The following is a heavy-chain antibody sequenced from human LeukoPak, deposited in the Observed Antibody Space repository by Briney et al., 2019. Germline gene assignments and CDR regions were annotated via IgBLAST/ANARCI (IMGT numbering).Heavy chain of an antibody. CDR3: ARSRSNWNFRPLDY. CDR1: GGSFSGYY. V-gene: IGHV4-34*01. CDR2: INHSGST. J-gene: IGHJ4*02. D-gene: IGHD1-7*01. Sequence: SETLSLTCAVYGGSFSGYYWSWIRQPPGKGLEWIGEINHSGSTNYNPSLKSRVTISVDTSKNQFSLKLSSVTAADTAVYYCARSRSNWNFRPLDYWGQGTLVTVSS.